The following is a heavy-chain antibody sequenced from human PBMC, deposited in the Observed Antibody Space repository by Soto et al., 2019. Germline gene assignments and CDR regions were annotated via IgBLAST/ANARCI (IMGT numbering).Heavy chain of an antibody. CDR3: ARDKISQNSGYDYFFDY. CDR2: INSDGSST. D-gene: IGHD5-12*01. Sequence: GGSLRLSCAASGFTFSSYWMHWVRQAPGKGLVWVSRINSDGSSTSYADSVKGRFTISRDNAKNTLYLQMNSLRAEDTAVYYCARDKISQNSGYDYFFDYWGQGTLVTVSS. V-gene: IGHV3-74*01. CDR1: GFTFSSYW. J-gene: IGHJ4*02.